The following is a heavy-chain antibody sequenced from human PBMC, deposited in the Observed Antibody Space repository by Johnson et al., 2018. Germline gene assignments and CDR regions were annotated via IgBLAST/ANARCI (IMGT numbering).Heavy chain of an antibody. CDR3: ARVAWGWNDNVFDI. Sequence: QVQLQESGPGLVKPSEILSLTCTVSGGSISSSSYFWGWIRQPPGKGLEWIGSIYYSGSTYYNPSLKSRVTISLDTSKKQFSLKLSSVTDAGTAVYYCARVAWGWNDNVFDIWGQGTMVTVSS. V-gene: IGHV4-39*07. CDR2: IYYSGST. J-gene: IGHJ3*02. D-gene: IGHD1-1*01. CDR1: GGSISSSSYF.